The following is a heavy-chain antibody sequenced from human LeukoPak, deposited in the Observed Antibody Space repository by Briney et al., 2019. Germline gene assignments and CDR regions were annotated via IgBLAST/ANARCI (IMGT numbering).Heavy chain of an antibody. V-gene: IGHV3-7*01. CDR3: ARDRETYSNNWFDP. CDR1: GFTFSSYW. CDR2: IKQDGSEK. J-gene: IGHJ5*02. D-gene: IGHD2-15*01. Sequence: GGSLRLSCAASGFTFSSYWMSWVRQAPGKGLEWVANIKQDGSEKYYVDSVKGRFTISRDNAKNSLYLQMNSLRAEDTAVYHCARDRETYSNNWFDPWGQGTLVTVSS.